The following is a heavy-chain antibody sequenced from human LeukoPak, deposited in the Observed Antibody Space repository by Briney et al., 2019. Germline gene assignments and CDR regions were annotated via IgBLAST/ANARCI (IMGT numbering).Heavy chain of an antibody. Sequence: PSETLSLTCTVSGGSISSGGYYWSCIRQHPGKGLEWIEYIYYSGSTYYNPSLKSRVTISVDTSKNQFSLKLSSVTAADTAVYYCARDNRKNDYVWGSYRYLYYFDYWGQGTLVTVSS. J-gene: IGHJ4*02. CDR2: IYYSGST. V-gene: IGHV4-31*03. CDR3: ARDNRKNDYVWGSYRYLYYFDY. D-gene: IGHD3-16*02. CDR1: GGSISSGGYY.